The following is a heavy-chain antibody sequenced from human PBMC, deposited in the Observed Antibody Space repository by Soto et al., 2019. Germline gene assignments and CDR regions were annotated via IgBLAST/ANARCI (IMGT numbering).Heavy chain of an antibody. CDR2: IQSDGSSP. CDR1: GFTFNYYW. J-gene: IGHJ4*02. Sequence: EVQLVESGGGLVQPGGSLRLSCVASGFTFNYYWMHWVRQAPGKGLAWVSRIQSDGSSPDYVDSVKGRFTISRDNAKNTLYLQMNKLRAEDTAVYYCARGGDPDYWGQGTLVTVSS. CDR3: ARGGDPDY. D-gene: IGHD2-21*02. V-gene: IGHV3-74*01.